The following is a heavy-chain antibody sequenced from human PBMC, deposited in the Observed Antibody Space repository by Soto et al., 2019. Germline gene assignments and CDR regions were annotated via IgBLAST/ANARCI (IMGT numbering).Heavy chain of an antibody. CDR3: ARGTMIDNNYYHYCMDV. J-gene: IGHJ6*02. D-gene: IGHD3-22*01. V-gene: IGHV1-69*01. CDR1: GGTFSTYA. Sequence: QVQLVQSGAEVKKPGSSVKVSCKASGGTFSTYAISRVRQAPGQGLEWMGGIIPIFGTANYAQKLQGRVTITADESTSTAYMELSSLRSEDTAVYYCARGTMIDNNYYHYCMDVWGQGTTVTVSS. CDR2: IIPIFGTA.